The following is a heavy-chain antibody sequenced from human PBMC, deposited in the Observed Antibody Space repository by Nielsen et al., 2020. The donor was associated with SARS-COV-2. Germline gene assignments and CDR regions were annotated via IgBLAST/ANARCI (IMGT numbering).Heavy chain of an antibody. J-gene: IGHJ4*02. Sequence: SETLSLTCTVSGGSISSGGYYWSWIRQHPGKGLEWIGHIYYSGSTYYNPSLKSRVTISVDTSKNQFSLKLSSVTAADTAVYYCARAPKAIVVHHFDYWGQGTLVTVSS. CDR1: GGSISSGGYY. D-gene: IGHD3-22*01. CDR3: ARAPKAIVVHHFDY. V-gene: IGHV4-31*03. CDR2: IYYSGST.